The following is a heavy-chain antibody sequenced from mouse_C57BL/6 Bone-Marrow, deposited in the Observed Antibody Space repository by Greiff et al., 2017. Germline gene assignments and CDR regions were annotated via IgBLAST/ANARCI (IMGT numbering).Heavy chain of an antibody. CDR2: ISNGGGST. CDR3: ARPSYYYGSSLDY. Sequence: EVKVVESGGGLVQPGGSLKLSCAASGFTFSDYYMYWVRQTPEKRLEWVAYISNGGGSTYYPDTVTGRFTISRDNAKNTLYLQMSRLKSEDTAMYYCARPSYYYGSSLDYWGQGTTLTVSS. CDR1: GFTFSDYY. V-gene: IGHV5-12*01. J-gene: IGHJ2*01. D-gene: IGHD1-1*01.